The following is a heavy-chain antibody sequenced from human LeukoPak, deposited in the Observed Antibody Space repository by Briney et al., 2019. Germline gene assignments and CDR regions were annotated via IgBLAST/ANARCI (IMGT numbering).Heavy chain of an antibody. CDR2: ICHDGRNK. J-gene: IGHJ4*02. D-gene: IGHD3-16*01. V-gene: IGHV3-33*06. CDR3: AKAGQRSYAEAFDS. CDR1: GSSPNNYA. Sequence: GKSLRLSCAASGSSPNNYAMHWVRQAPGKGLEWVAVICHDGRNKFYADFLKGRFTISTDFSKDTVYLQMSGLTVEDTAVYYCAKAGQRSYAEAFDSWGQGTLVTASS.